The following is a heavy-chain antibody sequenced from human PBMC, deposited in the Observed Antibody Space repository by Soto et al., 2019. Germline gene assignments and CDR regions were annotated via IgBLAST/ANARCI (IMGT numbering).Heavy chain of an antibody. D-gene: IGHD3-3*01. CDR1: GYTFTSYC. Sequence: GASVKVSCKASGYTFTSYCISWVRQAPGQGLEWMGWISACNGNTNYAHKLQGRVTMTTDTATSTAYMELRSLRSDDTAVYYGARDGTIFGLDPPPLDLWGQGTLVTVSS. V-gene: IGHV1-18*04. CDR3: ARDGTIFGLDPPPLDL. J-gene: IGHJ4*02. CDR2: ISACNGNT.